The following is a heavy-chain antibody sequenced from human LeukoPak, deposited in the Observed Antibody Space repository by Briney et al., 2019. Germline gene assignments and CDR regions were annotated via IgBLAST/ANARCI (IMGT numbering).Heavy chain of an antibody. D-gene: IGHD6-19*01. CDR1: GFTLGDYL. Sequence: GGSLRLSCTASGFTLGDYLMSWFRQAPGKGLEWIGFISGGTTEYAASVKGRFTISRDDSTSIAYLQMNSLTTEDTAVYYCSRGSGWLSVYWGQGTLVTVSS. CDR2: ISGGTT. J-gene: IGHJ4*02. CDR3: SRGSGWLSVY. V-gene: IGHV3-49*03.